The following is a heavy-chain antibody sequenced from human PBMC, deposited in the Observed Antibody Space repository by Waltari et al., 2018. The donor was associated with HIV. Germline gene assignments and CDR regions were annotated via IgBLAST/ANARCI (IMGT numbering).Heavy chain of an antibody. V-gene: IGHV3-7*01. D-gene: IGHD1-1*01. CDR3: ARAPLVVQAFDL. J-gene: IGHJ3*01. CDR2: IKQEGSDK. CDR1: GFTFRTFW. Sequence: EVQLVESGGGLVQPGGSLRLACAASGFTFRTFWMSWVRQAPGKGLEWVANIKQEGSDKYYVDSVKGRFTISRDNAKQFLYLQMNSLRVEDTAIYFCARAPLVVQAFDLWGQGTMVTVAS.